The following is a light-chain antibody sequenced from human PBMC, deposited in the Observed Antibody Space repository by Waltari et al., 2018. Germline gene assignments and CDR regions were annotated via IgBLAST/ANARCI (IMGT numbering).Light chain of an antibody. J-gene: IGKJ1*01. CDR2: GAY. CDR3: QHYVRLPVT. V-gene: IGKV3-20*01. Sequence: EIVLTQSPGTLSLSPGERATLSCRASQNIFRTLAWYQQKPGQAPRLRIYGAYTRATGIPDRFSGSGSGTDFSLTISGLDPEDFAVYYCQHYVRLPVTFGQGTKVEIK. CDR1: QNIFRT.